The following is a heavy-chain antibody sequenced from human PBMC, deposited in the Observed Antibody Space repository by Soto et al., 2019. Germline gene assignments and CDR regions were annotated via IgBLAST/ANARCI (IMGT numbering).Heavy chain of an antibody. CDR1: GGTFNTYT. Sequence: QVHLVQSGAEVKTPGSSVKVSCKAAGGTFNTYTLIWVRQAPGHGLEWMGRIIPMLTVTNSAQKFQGRVTLTADKSTGTAFMELTSLRSDDTAIYYCSIGSWSAETFDFWGQGTMVTVSS. D-gene: IGHD2-2*01. CDR3: SIGSWSAETFDF. CDR2: IIPMLTVT. V-gene: IGHV1-69*02. J-gene: IGHJ3*01.